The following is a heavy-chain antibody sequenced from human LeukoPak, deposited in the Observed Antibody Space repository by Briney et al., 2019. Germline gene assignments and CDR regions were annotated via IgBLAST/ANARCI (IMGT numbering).Heavy chain of an antibody. J-gene: IGHJ3*02. Sequence: GASVKVSCKASGYTFTSYGISWVRQSPGQGLEWMGWISAYNGDTNYAQEYQGRVTMTTDTSTSTAYMELRSLRSDDTAVYYCARSDTVVVPGASDAFDMWGQGTMVTVSS. D-gene: IGHD2-2*01. CDR3: ARSDTVVVPGASDAFDM. CDR2: ISAYNGDT. CDR1: GYTFTSYG. V-gene: IGHV1-18*01.